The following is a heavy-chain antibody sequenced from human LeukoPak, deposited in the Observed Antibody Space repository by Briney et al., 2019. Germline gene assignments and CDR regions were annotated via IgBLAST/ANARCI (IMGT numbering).Heavy chain of an antibody. J-gene: IGHJ4*02. CDR1: GFTFSSYW. Sequence: PGGSLRLSCAASGFTFSSYWMSWVRQAPGKGLEWVANIKQDGSEKYYVDSVKGRFTISRDNAKNSLYLQMNSLRAEDTAVYYCARDQRITIFGVVKNSIDYWGQGTLVTVPS. D-gene: IGHD3-3*01. CDR3: ARDQRITIFGVVKNSIDY. CDR2: IKQDGSEK. V-gene: IGHV3-7*01.